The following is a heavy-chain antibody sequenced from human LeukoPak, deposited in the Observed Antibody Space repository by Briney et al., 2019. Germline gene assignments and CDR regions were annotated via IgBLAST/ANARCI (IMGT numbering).Heavy chain of an antibody. J-gene: IGHJ6*02. V-gene: IGHV3-74*01. CDR3: ARGHIAVANGMDV. CDR1: GFTFSNDW. CDR2: TKSDGSGT. D-gene: IGHD6-19*01. Sequence: GGSLRLSCAAAGFTFSNDWMHWVRQAPGKGLEWVSRTKSDGSGTNYADSVKGRFTISRDNSKNTLYLQMNSLRAEDTAVYYCARGHIAVANGMDVWGQGATVTVSS.